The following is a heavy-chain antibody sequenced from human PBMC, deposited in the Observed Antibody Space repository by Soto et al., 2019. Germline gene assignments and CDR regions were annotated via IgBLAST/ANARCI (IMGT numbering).Heavy chain of an antibody. Sequence: SETLSLTCAVYGGSFSSYYWSWIRQPPGKGLEWIGEINHSGSTNYNPSLKSRVTISVDTSKNQFSLKLSSVTAADTAVYYCARGGNPKPIVVVPAAPYYYYYMDVWGKGTTVTVSS. V-gene: IGHV4-34*01. D-gene: IGHD2-2*01. J-gene: IGHJ6*03. CDR2: INHSGST. CDR1: GGSFSSYY. CDR3: ARGGNPKPIVVVPAAPYYYYYMDV.